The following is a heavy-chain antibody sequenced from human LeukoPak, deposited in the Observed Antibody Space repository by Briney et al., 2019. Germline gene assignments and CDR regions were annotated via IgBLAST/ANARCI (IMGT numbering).Heavy chain of an antibody. Sequence: KPSETLSLTCAVYGGSFSGYYWSWIRQPPGKGLEWIGEINHSGSTNYNPSLKSRVTISVDTSKNQFSLKLSSVTAADTAVYYCARVSRNYDFWSRGFTLKGNYYFDYWGQGTLVTVSS. CDR1: GGSFSGYY. J-gene: IGHJ4*02. CDR3: ARVSRNYDFWSRGFTLKGNYYFDY. CDR2: INHSGST. D-gene: IGHD3-3*01. V-gene: IGHV4-34*01.